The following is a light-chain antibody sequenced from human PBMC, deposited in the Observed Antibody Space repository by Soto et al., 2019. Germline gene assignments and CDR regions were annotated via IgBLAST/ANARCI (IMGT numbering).Light chain of an antibody. CDR3: QQYGSSRT. CDR1: QSVSSN. Sequence: EIVMTQSPATLSVSPGERATLSCRASQSVSSNLAWYRQKPGQAPRLLIYGASTRATGIPARFSGSGSGTDFTLTISRLEPEDFAVYYCQQYGSSRTFGQGTKVDIK. J-gene: IGKJ1*01. V-gene: IGKV3-15*01. CDR2: GAS.